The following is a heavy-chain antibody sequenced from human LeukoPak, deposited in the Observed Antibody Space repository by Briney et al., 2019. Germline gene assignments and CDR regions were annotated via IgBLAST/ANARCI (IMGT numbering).Heavy chain of an antibody. V-gene: IGHV3-23*01. J-gene: IGHJ4*02. Sequence: GGSLRLSCAASGFTFSSYAMSWVRQAPGKGLEWVSAISGSGGSTYYADSVKGRFTISRDNSKNTLYLQMNSLRAEDTAVYYCATDLSGIAAAGDFDYWGQGTLVTVSS. D-gene: IGHD6-13*01. CDR3: ATDLSGIAAAGDFDY. CDR1: GFTFSSYA. CDR2: ISGSGGST.